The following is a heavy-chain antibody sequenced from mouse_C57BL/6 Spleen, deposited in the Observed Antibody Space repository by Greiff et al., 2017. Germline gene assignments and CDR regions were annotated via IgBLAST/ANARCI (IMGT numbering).Heavy chain of an antibody. CDR3: TTRGYDGWFAY. V-gene: IGHV14-4*01. J-gene: IGHJ3*01. CDR1: GFNIKDDY. Sequence: VQLQQSGAELVRPGASVKLSCTASGFNIKDDYMHWVKQRPEQGLEWIGWIDPENGDTEYASKFQGKATITADTSSNTAYLQLSSLTSEDTAVYYCTTRGYDGWFAYWGQGTLVTVSA. D-gene: IGHD2-2*01. CDR2: IDPENGDT.